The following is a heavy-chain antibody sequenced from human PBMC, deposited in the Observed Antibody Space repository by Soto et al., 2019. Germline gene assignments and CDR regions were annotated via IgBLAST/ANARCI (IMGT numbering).Heavy chain of an antibody. Sequence: TLSLTCTVSGGSISSYYWSWIRQPPGKGLEWIGYIYYSGSTNYNPSLKSRVTISVDTSKNQFSLKLSSVTAADTAVYYCARVMITFGTGAFDIWGQGTMVNVAS. J-gene: IGHJ3*02. CDR2: IYYSGST. V-gene: IGHV4-59*01. D-gene: IGHD3-16*01. CDR1: GGSISSYY. CDR3: ARVMITFGTGAFDI.